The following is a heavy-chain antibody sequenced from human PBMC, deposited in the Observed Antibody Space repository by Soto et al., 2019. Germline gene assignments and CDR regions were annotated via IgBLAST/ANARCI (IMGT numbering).Heavy chain of an antibody. CDR1: GYTFTTYY. CDR2: INPSDGSA. Sequence: QVQLVQSGAEVRKPGASVKVSCKASGYTFTTYYMHWVRQAPGQGLEWMGIINPSDGSASYAQNFQGRVYIIRATSSNSASLELISLRSEATAVYYCASDGVHDFRVFWGQGTLVTVSS. J-gene: IGHJ4*02. CDR3: ASDGVHDFRVF. D-gene: IGHD1-1*01. V-gene: IGHV1-46*01.